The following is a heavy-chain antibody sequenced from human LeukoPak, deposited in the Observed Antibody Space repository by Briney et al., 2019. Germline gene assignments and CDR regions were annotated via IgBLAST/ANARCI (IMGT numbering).Heavy chain of an antibody. CDR3: ARGPYPYDIPGAFDI. D-gene: IGHD3-22*01. CDR1: GGSFSGYY. J-gene: IGHJ3*02. CDR2: INHSGST. V-gene: IGHV4-34*01. Sequence: SETLSLTCAVYGGSFSGYYWSWIRQPPGKGLEWIGEINHSGSTNYNPSLKSRVTISVDTSKNQFSLKLSSVTAADTAVYYCARGPYPYDIPGAFDIWGKGTMVTVSS.